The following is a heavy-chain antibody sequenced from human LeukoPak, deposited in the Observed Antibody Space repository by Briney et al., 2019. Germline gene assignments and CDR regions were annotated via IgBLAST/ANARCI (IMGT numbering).Heavy chain of an antibody. V-gene: IGHV6-1*01. D-gene: IGHD2-15*01. CDR3: ARDADLANLGYCSGGSCYYFDY. J-gene: IGHJ4*02. Sequence: SQTLSLTCAISGDSVSSNSAAWNWIRQSPSRGLEWLGRTCYRSKWYNDYAVSVKSRITINPDTSKNQFSLQLNSVTPEDTAVYYCARDADLANLGYCSGGSCYYFDYWGQGTLVTVSS. CDR2: TCYRSKWYN. CDR1: GDSVSSNSAA.